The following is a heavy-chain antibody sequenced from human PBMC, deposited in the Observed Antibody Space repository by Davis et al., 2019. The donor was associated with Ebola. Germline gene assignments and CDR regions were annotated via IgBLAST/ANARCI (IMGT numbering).Heavy chain of an antibody. J-gene: IGHJ4*02. CDR1: GGSISSHY. CDR3: ARDRGDFWSGYYTGDFDY. D-gene: IGHD3-3*01. V-gene: IGHV4-59*11. CDR2: IYYSGST. Sequence: PSETLSPTCTVSGGSISSHYWSWIRQPPGKGLEWIGYIYYSGSTNYNPSLKSRVTISVDTSKNQFSLKLSSVTAADTAVYYCARDRGDFWSGYYTGDFDYWGQGTLVTVSS.